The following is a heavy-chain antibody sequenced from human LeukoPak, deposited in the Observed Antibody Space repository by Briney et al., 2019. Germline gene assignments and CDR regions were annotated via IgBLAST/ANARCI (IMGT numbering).Heavy chain of an antibody. V-gene: IGHV3-30*03. D-gene: IGHD1-14*01. CDR1: GFTFSSYG. J-gene: IGHJ6*03. Sequence: PGGSLRLSCAASGFTFSSYGMHWVRQAPGKGLEWVAVISYDGSNKYYADSVKGRFTISRDNSKNTLYLQMNSLRAEDTAVYYCARVGPWVNPDYYYYYMDVWGKGTMVTVSS. CDR3: ARVGPWVNPDYYYYYMDV. CDR2: ISYDGSNK.